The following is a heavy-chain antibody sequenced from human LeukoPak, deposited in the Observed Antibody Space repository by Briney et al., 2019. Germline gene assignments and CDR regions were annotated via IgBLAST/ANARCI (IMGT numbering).Heavy chain of an antibody. CDR3: ARFFSGYNSDAFDI. CDR2: IYHSGST. D-gene: IGHD5-24*01. Sequence: PSETLSLTCTVSGGSISSGGYYWSWIRRPPGKGLEWIGYIYHSGSTYYNPSLKSRVTISVDRSKNQFSLKLSSVTAADTAVYYCARFFSGYNSDAFDIWGHGTMVTVSS. V-gene: IGHV4-30-2*01. CDR1: GGSISSGGYY. J-gene: IGHJ3*02.